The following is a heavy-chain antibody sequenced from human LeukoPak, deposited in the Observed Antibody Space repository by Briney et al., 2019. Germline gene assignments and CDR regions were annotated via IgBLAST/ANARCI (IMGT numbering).Heavy chain of an antibody. V-gene: IGHV4-34*01. D-gene: IGHD3-3*01. CDR1: GGSFSGYY. CDR3: ARGTSGYYRYFDY. Sequence: SETLSLTCAVYGGSFSGYYWSWIRQPPGKGLEWFGEINHSGSTNYNPSLNSRVTISVDTSKNQFSLKLSSVTAADTAVYYCARGTSGYYRYFDYWGQGTLVTVSS. J-gene: IGHJ4*02. CDR2: INHSGST.